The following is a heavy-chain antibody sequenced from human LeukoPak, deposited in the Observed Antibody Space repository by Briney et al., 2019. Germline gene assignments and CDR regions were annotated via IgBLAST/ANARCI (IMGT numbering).Heavy chain of an antibody. Sequence: KSSETLSLTCTVSGGSISSSSYYWGWIRQPPGKGLEWIGSIYYSGSTYYNPSLKSRVTISVDTSKNQFSLKLSSVTAADTAAYYCASSIAARPVVYYYMDVWGKGTTVTVSS. J-gene: IGHJ6*03. CDR1: GGSISSSSYY. CDR2: IYYSGST. CDR3: ASSIAARPVVYYYMDV. D-gene: IGHD6-6*01. V-gene: IGHV4-39*01.